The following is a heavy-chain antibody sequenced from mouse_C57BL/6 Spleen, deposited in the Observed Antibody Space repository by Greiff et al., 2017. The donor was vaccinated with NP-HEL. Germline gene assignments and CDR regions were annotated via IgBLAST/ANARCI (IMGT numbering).Heavy chain of an antibody. V-gene: IGHV1-55*01. Sequence: VQLQQPGAELVKPGASVKMSCKASGYTFTSYWITWVKQRPGQGLEWIGDIYPGSGSTNYNEKFKSKATLTVDTSSSTAYMQLSSLTSEDSAVYYCARYGYDYDFAWFAYWGQGTLVTVSA. CDR2: IYPGSGST. CDR3: ARYGYDYDFAWFAY. CDR1: GYTFTSYW. D-gene: IGHD2-4*01. J-gene: IGHJ3*01.